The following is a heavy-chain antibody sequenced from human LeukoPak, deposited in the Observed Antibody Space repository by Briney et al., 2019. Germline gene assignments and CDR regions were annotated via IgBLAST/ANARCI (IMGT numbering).Heavy chain of an antibody. D-gene: IGHD3-22*01. CDR3: AKDFAYDSSGYDY. J-gene: IGHJ4*02. V-gene: IGHV3-48*03. Sequence: GGSLRLSCAASGFTFSSYEMNWVRQAPGKGLEWVSYISSSGSTIYYADSVKGRFTISRDSAKNSLYLQMNSLRAEDTAVYYCAKDFAYDSSGYDYWGQGTLVTVSS. CDR1: GFTFSSYE. CDR2: ISSSGSTI.